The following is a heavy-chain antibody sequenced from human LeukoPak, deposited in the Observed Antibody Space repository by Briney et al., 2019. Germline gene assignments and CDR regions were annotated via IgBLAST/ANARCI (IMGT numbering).Heavy chain of an antibody. D-gene: IGHD4-17*01. V-gene: IGHV4-59*08. Sequence: PSETLSLTCTVSGGSISSFYWSWIRQPPGKGLEWIGYIYYSGSTNYNPSLKSRATMSLDSSKNQFSLRLTSVTAADMAVYYCAMQVGIYGDYNNWFDPWGQGARVTVSS. J-gene: IGHJ5*02. CDR1: GGSISSFY. CDR3: AMQVGIYGDYNNWFDP. CDR2: IYYSGST.